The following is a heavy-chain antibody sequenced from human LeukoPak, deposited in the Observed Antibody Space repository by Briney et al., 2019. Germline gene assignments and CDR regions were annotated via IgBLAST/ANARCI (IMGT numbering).Heavy chain of an antibody. CDR1: GYTFTSYG. CDR2: ISAYNGNT. Sequence: ASVKVSCKASGYTFTSYGISWVRQAPGQGLEWMGWISAYNGNTNYAQKLQGRVTMTTDTSTSTAYMELRSLRSDDTAVYHCAREVRDGYNYGWFDPWGQGTLVTVSS. D-gene: IGHD5-24*01. V-gene: IGHV1-18*01. J-gene: IGHJ5*02. CDR3: AREVRDGYNYGWFDP.